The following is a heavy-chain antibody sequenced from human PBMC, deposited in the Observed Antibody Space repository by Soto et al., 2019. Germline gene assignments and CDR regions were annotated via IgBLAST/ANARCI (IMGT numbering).Heavy chain of an antibody. CDR2: IYHSGST. Sequence: SETLSLTCAVSGGSISSGGYSWSWIRQPPGKGLEWIGYIYHSGSTYYNPSLKSRVTISVDRSKNQFSLKLTSVTAADTAVYYCARHWGTSSRIDYWGQGTLVTVSS. D-gene: IGHD2-2*01. CDR1: GGSISSGGYS. J-gene: IGHJ4*02. CDR3: ARHWGTSSRIDY. V-gene: IGHV4-30-2*01.